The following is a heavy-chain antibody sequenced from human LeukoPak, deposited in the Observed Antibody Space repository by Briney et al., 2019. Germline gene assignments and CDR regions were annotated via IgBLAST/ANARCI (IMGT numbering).Heavy chain of an antibody. CDR3: ARSLYYYGSDSFDV. J-gene: IGHJ3*01. D-gene: IGHD3-10*01. Sequence: SETLSLTCTVSGGSISSYYWSWIRQPPGKGLEWIGYIYCSGSTNYNPSLKSRVTISVDTSKNQFSLKVRSVTAADTAVYYCARSLYYYGSDSFDVWGQGTMVTVSS. CDR1: GGSISSYY. V-gene: IGHV4-59*01. CDR2: IYCSGST.